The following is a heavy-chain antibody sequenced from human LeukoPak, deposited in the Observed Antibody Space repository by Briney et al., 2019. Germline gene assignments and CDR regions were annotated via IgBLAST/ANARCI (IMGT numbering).Heavy chain of an antibody. CDR2: ISSSSSYI. CDR3: ARERHSSGYYYGLKQGSPSAFDI. V-gene: IGHV3-21*01. CDR1: GFTFSSYS. D-gene: IGHD3-22*01. Sequence: GGSLRLSCAASGFTFSSYSMNWVRQAPGKGLEWVSSISSSSSYIYYADSVKGRFTISRDNAKNSLYLQMNSLRAEDTAVYYCARERHSSGYYYGLKQGSPSAFDIWGQGTMVTVSS. J-gene: IGHJ3*02.